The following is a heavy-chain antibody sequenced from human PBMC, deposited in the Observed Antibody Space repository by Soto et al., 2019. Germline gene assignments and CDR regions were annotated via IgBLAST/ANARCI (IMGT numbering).Heavy chain of an antibody. D-gene: IGHD3-10*01. CDR1: GGSISSSNR. Sequence: QVQLQESGPGLVKPSGTLSLTCAVSGGSISSSNRWSWVRQPPGKGLEWIGKIYHSGSTNYNPSLKSRVTISVDKSKNQFSLKLSSVTAADTAVYYCERVYMVRGTIIRYFDYWGQGTLVTVSS. CDR3: ERVYMVRGTIIRYFDY. V-gene: IGHV4-4*02. CDR2: IYHSGST. J-gene: IGHJ4*02.